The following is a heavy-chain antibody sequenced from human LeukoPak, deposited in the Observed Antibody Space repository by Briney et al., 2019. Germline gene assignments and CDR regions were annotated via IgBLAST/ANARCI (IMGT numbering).Heavy chain of an antibody. CDR2: IYYSGST. CDR1: GGSISSSSYY. V-gene: IGHV4-39*01. D-gene: IGHD6-13*01. CDR3: ARGYSSSWYPNWFDP. Sequence: SETLSLTCTVSGGSISSSSYYWGWIRQPPGKGLEWIGSIYYSGSTYYNPSLKSRVTISVDTSKNQFSLKLSSVTAADTAVYYCARGYSSSWYPNWFDPWGQGTLVTVSS. J-gene: IGHJ5*02.